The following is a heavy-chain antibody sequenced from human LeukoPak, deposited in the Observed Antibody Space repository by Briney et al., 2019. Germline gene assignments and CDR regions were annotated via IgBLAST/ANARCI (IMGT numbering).Heavy chain of an antibody. D-gene: IGHD3-22*01. CDR2: IYYSGST. Sequence: PSETLSLTCTVSGGSISSYYWSWIRQPPGKGLEWIGYIYYSGSTNYNPSLKSRVTISVDTSKNQFSLKLSSVTAADTAVYYCARASYYYDSSGYYPYYFDYWGQGTLVTVSS. CDR1: GGSISSYY. CDR3: ARASYYYDSSGYYPYYFDY. J-gene: IGHJ4*02. V-gene: IGHV4-59*12.